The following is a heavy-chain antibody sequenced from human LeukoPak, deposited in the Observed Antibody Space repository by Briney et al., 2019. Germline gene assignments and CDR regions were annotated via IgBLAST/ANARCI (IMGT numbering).Heavy chain of an antibody. D-gene: IGHD6-6*01. CDR2: IWYDGSKE. CDR3: ARCQEYEAFDV. J-gene: IGHJ3*01. Sequence: GGSLRLSCAASGFTFSRYGMHWVRQAPGKGLEWVAVIWYDGSKEYYADFVKGRFTISRDNSKNTLYLEMNSLTAEDTAIFYCARCQEYEAFDVWGQGTMVTVSS. V-gene: IGHV3-33*01. CDR1: GFTFSRYG.